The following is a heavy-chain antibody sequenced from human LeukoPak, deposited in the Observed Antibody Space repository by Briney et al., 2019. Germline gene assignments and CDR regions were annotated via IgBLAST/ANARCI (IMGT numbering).Heavy chain of an antibody. J-gene: IGHJ2*01. D-gene: IGHD6-19*01. CDR2: INAGNGNT. CDR3: ARATQDSSGWTYWYFDL. CDR1: GYTFTSYA. V-gene: IGHV1-3*01. Sequence: ASVKVSCKASGYTFTSYAMHWVRQAPGQRLEWMGWINAGNGNTKYSQKFQGRVTITRDTSASTAYMELSSLRSEDTAVYYCARATQDSSGWTYWYFDLWGRGTLVTVSS.